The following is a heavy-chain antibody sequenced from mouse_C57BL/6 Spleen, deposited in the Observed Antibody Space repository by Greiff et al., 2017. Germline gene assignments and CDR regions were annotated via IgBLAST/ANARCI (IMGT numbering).Heavy chain of an antibody. CDR3: ASTTVVPFDY. V-gene: IGHV3-1*01. J-gene: IGHJ2*01. CDR1: GYSITSGYD. CDR2: ISYSGST. D-gene: IGHD1-1*01. Sequence: EVQLQESGPGMVKPSQSLSLTCTVTGYSITSGYDWHWIRHFPGNKLEWMGYISYSGSTNYNPSLKSRISITPDTSKNHFFLKLNSVTTEDTATYYCASTTVVPFDYWGQGTTLTVSS.